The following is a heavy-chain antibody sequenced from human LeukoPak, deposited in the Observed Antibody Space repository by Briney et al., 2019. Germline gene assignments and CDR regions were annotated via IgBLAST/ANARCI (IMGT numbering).Heavy chain of an antibody. CDR2: ISSSGSTI. V-gene: IGHV3-11*01. D-gene: IGHD7-27*01. Sequence: GGSLRLSCAASGFTLSDYYMSWIRQAPGKGLEWVSYISSSGSTIYYADSVKGRFTISRDNAKNSLYLQMNSPRAEDTAVYYCARASGDGPLFDYWGQGTLVTVSS. CDR3: ARASGDGPLFDY. J-gene: IGHJ4*02. CDR1: GFTLSDYY.